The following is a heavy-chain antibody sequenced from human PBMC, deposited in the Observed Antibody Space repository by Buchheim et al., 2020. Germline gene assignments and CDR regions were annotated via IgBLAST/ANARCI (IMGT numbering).Heavy chain of an antibody. CDR1: GFTFSIYA. J-gene: IGHJ6*02. CDR2: ISYDRSNR. D-gene: IGHD3-10*01. CDR3: ARDLFEDYYGSGSYEGMDV. Sequence: QVQLVESGGGVVQPGRSLRLSCAASGFTFSIYAMHWVRQAPGKGLEWVAVISYDRSNRYYADSVKGRFTISRDNSKNTLYLQINSLRGEDTAVYYCARDLFEDYYGSGSYEGMDVWGQGTT. V-gene: IGHV3-30*04.